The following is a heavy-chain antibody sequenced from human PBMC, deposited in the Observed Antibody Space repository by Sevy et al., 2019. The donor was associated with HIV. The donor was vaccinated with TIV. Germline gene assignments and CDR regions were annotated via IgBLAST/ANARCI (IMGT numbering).Heavy chain of an antibody. D-gene: IGHD2-8*02. J-gene: IGHJ3*02. CDR1: GFTFWGYA. V-gene: IGHV3-30*02. Sequence: GGSLRLSCATSGFTFWGYALHWVRQAPGKGLEWVAVIRYDGSNEYYGDSVKGRFTISRDNSKNTLYLQMNILKPEDTAVYYCAKDRKVLLLVYAIPFDGFDIWGQGTMVTVSS. CDR2: IRYDGSNE. CDR3: AKDRKVLLLVYAIPFDGFDI.